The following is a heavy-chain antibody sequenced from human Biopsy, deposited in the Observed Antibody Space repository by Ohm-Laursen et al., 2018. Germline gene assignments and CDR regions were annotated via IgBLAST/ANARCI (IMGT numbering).Heavy chain of an antibody. V-gene: IGHV3-23*01. CDR2: ISGNSDII. D-gene: IGHD4-17*01. Sequence: SLRLSCAASGFTFSSYAMTWFRQAPGKGLEWVSTISGNSDIIYDTDSVKGRFTISRDNSKNTLYLQMNSLRADDTAVYYCALAAAQTVTHFDYWGQGTRGTVSS. J-gene: IGHJ4*02. CDR1: GFTFSSYA. CDR3: ALAAAQTVTHFDY.